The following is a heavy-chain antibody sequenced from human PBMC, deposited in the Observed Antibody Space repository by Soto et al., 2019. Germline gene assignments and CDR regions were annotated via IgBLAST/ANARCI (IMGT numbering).Heavy chain of an antibody. V-gene: IGHV1-58*02. D-gene: IGHD2-2*01. J-gene: IGHJ6*02. CDR2: IVVGSGHT. Sequence: SVKVSCKTSGFTFTISAMQWVLQARGQRLEWIGWIVVGSGHTNYAQRFQERVTITRDMSTSTAYMDLTSLRSEDTAVYYCAAASSTSGGYYGMDVWGQGTTVTVSS. CDR1: GFTFTISA. CDR3: AAASSTSGGYYGMDV.